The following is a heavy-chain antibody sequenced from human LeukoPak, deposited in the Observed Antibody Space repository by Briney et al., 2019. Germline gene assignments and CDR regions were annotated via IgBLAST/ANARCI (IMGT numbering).Heavy chain of an antibody. V-gene: IGHV5-51*01. Sequence: PGESLKISCKASGYSFTNYWIGWVRQMPGKGLEWMGMIYPRDSDTRYSPSFQGQATISADKSISTAYLQWSSLKASDTAMYYCATTSVLYDFWSGPPLAPIFDYWGQGTLVTVSS. D-gene: IGHD3-3*01. CDR3: ATTSVLYDFWSGPPLAPIFDY. CDR1: GYSFTNYW. J-gene: IGHJ4*02. CDR2: IYPRDSDT.